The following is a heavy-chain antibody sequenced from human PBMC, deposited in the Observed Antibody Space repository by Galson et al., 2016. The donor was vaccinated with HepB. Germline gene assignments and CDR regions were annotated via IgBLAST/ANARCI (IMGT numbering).Heavy chain of an antibody. V-gene: IGHV3-23*01. CDR1: GFTFRNYA. D-gene: IGHD3-22*01. CDR2: ITGSGGST. CDR3: ANLELISSCLDDAFDI. J-gene: IGHJ3*02. Sequence: SLRLSCAASGFTFRNYAMSWVRQAPGKGLEWVSGITGSGGSTYYADSVKGRFTISRDNSKNTLYLQMNSLRADDTAVYYCANLELISSCLDDAFDIWGQGTMVTVSS.